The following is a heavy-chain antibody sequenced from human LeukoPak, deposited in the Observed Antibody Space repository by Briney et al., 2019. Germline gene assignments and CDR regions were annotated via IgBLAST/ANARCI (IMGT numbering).Heavy chain of an antibody. D-gene: IGHD2-21*01. CDR2: IYSGGST. CDR3: AKAPVTTCRGAYCYPFDY. Sequence: PGGSLRLSCAASGFTVSSNYMSWVRQAPGKGLEWVSVIYSGGSTYYADSVKGRSTISRDNSKNTLYLQMNSLRAEDTAVYYCAKAPVTTCRGAYCYPFDYWGQGTLVTVSS. CDR1: GFTVSSNY. J-gene: IGHJ4*02. V-gene: IGHV3-66*01.